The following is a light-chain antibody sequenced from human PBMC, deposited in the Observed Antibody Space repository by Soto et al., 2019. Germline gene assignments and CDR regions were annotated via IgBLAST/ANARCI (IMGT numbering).Light chain of an antibody. CDR1: SSDIGGYDY. CDR2: DVS. J-gene: IGLJ1*01. Sequence: QSVLTQPASVSGFPGQSITISCTGTSSDIGGYDYVSWYQQHPGKAPKLIIYDVSGRPSGVSTRFSGSKSANTASLTISGLQAEDEADYHCSSYTSTSAPYVFGTGTKVTVL. V-gene: IGLV2-14*03. CDR3: SSYTSTSAPYV.